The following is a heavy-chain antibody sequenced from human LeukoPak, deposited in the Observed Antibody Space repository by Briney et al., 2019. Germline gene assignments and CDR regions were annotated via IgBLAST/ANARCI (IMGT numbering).Heavy chain of an antibody. V-gene: IGHV3-21*01. Sequence: GGSLRLSCAASGFTFSSYSMNWVRQAPGKGLEWVSSISSSSSYIYYADSVKGRFTISRDNAKNSLYLQMNSLRAEDTAVYYCARDFVVGAAASFDYWGQGTLVTVSS. J-gene: IGHJ4*02. D-gene: IGHD6-13*01. CDR2: ISSSSSYI. CDR3: ARDFVVGAAASFDY. CDR1: GFTFSSYS.